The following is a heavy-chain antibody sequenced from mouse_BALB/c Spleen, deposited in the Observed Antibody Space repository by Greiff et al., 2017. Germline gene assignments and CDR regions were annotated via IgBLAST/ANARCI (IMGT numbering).Heavy chain of an antibody. CDR3: ARKTARATSFDY. Sequence: EVMLVESGGGLVKPGGSLKLSCAASGFTFSSYAMSWVRQSPEKRLEWVAEISSGGSYTYYPDTVTGRFTISRDNAKNTLYLEMSSLRSEDTAMYYCARKTARATSFDYWGQGTTLTVSS. CDR1: GFTFSSYA. D-gene: IGHD3-2*01. CDR2: ISSGGSYT. J-gene: IGHJ2*01. V-gene: IGHV5-9-4*01.